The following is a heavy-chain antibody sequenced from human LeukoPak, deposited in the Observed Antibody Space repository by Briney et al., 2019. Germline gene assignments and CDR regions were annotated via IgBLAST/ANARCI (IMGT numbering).Heavy chain of an antibody. CDR3: ARDLSTVTTLGLVRELVQNYYYYGMDV. D-gene: IGHD4-11*01. CDR1: GGTFSSYA. J-gene: IGHJ6*02. CDR2: IIPIFGTA. Sequence: SVKVSCKASGGTFSSYAISWVRQAPGQGLEWMGGIIPIFGTANYAQKFQGRVTITADESTSTAYMELSSLRSEDTAAYYCARDLSTVTTLGLVRELVQNYYYYGMDVWGQGTTVTVSS. V-gene: IGHV1-69*01.